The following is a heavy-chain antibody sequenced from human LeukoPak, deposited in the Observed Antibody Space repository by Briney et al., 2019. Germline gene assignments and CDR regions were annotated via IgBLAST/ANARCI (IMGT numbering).Heavy chain of an antibody. Sequence: PGGSLRLSCAASGFTFSSYAMHWVRQAPGKGLEWVAVISYDGSIKYSADSVKGRFTISRDNSKNTLYLQMNSLRAEDTAVFYCARDLGYCSGGSCYSGTWFDPWGQGTLVTVSS. V-gene: IGHV3-30*04. J-gene: IGHJ5*02. CDR2: ISYDGSIK. CDR3: ARDLGYCSGGSCYSGTWFDP. D-gene: IGHD2-15*01. CDR1: GFTFSSYA.